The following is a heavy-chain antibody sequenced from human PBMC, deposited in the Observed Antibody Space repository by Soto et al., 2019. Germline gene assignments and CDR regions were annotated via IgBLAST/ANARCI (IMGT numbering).Heavy chain of an antibody. D-gene: IGHD6-13*01. J-gene: IGHJ4*02. V-gene: IGHV3-11*03. Sequence: GGSLRLSCTASGFIFGDFYMTWIRQAPGKGLEWVSEISGSSNYRNYADSVKGRFTVSRENANNTLHLEMNSLRADDTAVYYCAYSSTPFDYWGQGTLVTVSS. CDR2: ISGSSNYR. CDR1: GFIFGDFY. CDR3: AYSSTPFDY.